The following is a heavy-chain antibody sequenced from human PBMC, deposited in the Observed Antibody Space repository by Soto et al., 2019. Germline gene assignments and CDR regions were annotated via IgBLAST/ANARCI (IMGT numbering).Heavy chain of an antibody. Sequence: GESLKISCQGSGFTFPNYWIGWVRQMPGKGLEWMAIIYPDDSDTRYSPSFQGQVTISADKSTSTAYLQWSSLKASDTAMYYCARKYYYGLDVCRQGHPVTVSS. CDR1: GFTFPNYW. CDR2: IYPDDSDT. V-gene: IGHV5-51*01. CDR3: ARKYYYGLDV. J-gene: IGHJ6*02.